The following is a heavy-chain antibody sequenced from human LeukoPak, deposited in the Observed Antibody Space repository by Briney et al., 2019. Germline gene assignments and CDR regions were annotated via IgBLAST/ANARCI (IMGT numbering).Heavy chain of an antibody. CDR1: GFTFRSSW. CDR3: ARGELWFGELILGY. V-gene: IGHV3-74*01. D-gene: IGHD3-10*01. CDR2: INSDGSTT. Sequence: PGGSLRLSCAASGFTFRSSWIHWVRQVPGKGLVWVSRINSDGSTTSYAVSVKGRFTISRDNAKNTLYLQMNSLRAEDTAVYYCARGELWFGELILGYWGQGTLVTVSS. J-gene: IGHJ4*02.